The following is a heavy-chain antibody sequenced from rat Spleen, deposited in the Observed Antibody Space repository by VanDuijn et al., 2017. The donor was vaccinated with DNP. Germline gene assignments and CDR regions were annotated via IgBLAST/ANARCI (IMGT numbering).Heavy chain of an antibody. D-gene: IGHD1-5*01. CDR3: ARDIGTTALDA. CDR2: IWSDGDT. V-gene: IGHV2-32*01. CDR1: GFSLTHYH. J-gene: IGHJ4*01. Sequence: QVQLKESGPGLVQPSQTLSLTCTVSGFSLTHYHVHWVRQPPGRGLEWMGVIWSDGDTSYNSGRKSRLSISRDTSKSQVFLKMISLQTEDTATYFCARDIGTTALDAWGQGTSVTVSS.